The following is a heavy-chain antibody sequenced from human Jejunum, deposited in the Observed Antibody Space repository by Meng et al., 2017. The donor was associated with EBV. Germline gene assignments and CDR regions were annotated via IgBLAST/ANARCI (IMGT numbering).Heavy chain of an antibody. J-gene: IGHJ5*02. V-gene: IGHV1-2*06. CDR1: GYRFTTYF. Sequence: EQVVQSGTRGKKPGASVRVTCKASGYRFTTYFIHWVRQAPGEGLEWMGRINCNNGDTDYAQKFQDRVTMTRDTSITTAYMDLTGLTSNDTAFYYCARIRYGTGTDWFDPWGQGTLVTVSS. CDR3: ARIRYGTGTDWFDP. CDR2: INCNNGDT. D-gene: IGHD3-10*01.